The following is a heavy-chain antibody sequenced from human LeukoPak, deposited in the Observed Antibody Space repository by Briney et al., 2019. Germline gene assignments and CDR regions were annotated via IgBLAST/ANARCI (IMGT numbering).Heavy chain of an antibody. V-gene: IGHV3-23*01. CDR2: ISASGGST. D-gene: IGHD2-15*01. Sequence: GGSLRLSCAASGFSFSSFVMSWDRQAPGKGLEWVSTISASGGSTYYADSVKGRFTISRDNSRNTLDLQMNSLRAEDTAVYYCAQQLGYCSGGNCYFTYWGQGTLVTVSS. CDR1: GFSFSSFV. J-gene: IGHJ1*01. CDR3: AQQLGYCSGGNCYFTY.